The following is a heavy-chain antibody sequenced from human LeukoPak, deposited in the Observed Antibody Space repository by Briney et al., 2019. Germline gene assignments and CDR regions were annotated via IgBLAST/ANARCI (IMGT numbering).Heavy chain of an antibody. J-gene: IGHJ4*02. CDR2: INWNGGSK. CDR1: GFTFDDYG. V-gene: IGHV3-20*04. CDR3: ARARGSGGSGSYSFFDY. D-gene: IGHD3-10*01. Sequence: PGGSLRLSCAASGFTFDDYGMSWVPQAPGKGLEWVSGINWNGGSKGYAESVKGRFTISRDNAKNSLYLQMNSLRAEDTALYYCARARGSGGSGSYSFFDYWGQGTLVTVSS.